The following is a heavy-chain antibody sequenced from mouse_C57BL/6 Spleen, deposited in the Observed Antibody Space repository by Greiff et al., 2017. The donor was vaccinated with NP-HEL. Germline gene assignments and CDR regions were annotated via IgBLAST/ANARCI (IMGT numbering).Heavy chain of an antibody. CDR3: ARSLYDYWYFDV. Sequence: QVQLKESGAELVRPGTSVKVSCKASGYAFTNYLIEWVKQRPGQGLEWIGVINPGSGGTNYNEKFKGKATLTADKSSSTAYMQLSSLTSEDSAVYFCARSLYDYWYFDVWGTGTTVTVSS. D-gene: IGHD2-3*01. CDR2: INPGSGGT. V-gene: IGHV1-54*01. J-gene: IGHJ1*03. CDR1: GYAFTNYL.